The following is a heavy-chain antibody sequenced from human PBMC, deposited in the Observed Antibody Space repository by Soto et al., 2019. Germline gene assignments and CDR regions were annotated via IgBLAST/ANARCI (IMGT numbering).Heavy chain of an antibody. CDR3: AKEPNYGDYVGYFDL. D-gene: IGHD4-17*01. V-gene: IGHV3-23*01. J-gene: IGHJ2*01. CDR1: GFTFSSYA. CDR2: IGGSGGST. Sequence: GGSLRLSCAASGFTFSSYAMSWVRQAPGKGLEWVSAIGGSGGSTYYADSVKGRFTISRDNSKNTLYLQMNSLRAEDTAVYYCAKEPNYGDYVGYFDLWGRGTLVTVSS.